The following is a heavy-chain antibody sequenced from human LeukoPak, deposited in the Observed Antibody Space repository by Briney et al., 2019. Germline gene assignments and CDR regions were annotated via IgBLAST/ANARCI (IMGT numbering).Heavy chain of an antibody. CDR3: SSPIHYGDYDYYYGMDV. CDR1: GFTFSGST. CDR2: IRSKANSYAT. D-gene: IGHD4-17*01. V-gene: IGHV3-73*01. J-gene: IGHJ6*02. Sequence: GGSLRLSCAASGFTFSGSTMHWVRQASGKGLEWVCRIRSKANSYATAYAASVKGRFTISRDDSKNTAYLQMNSLKTEDTAVYYCSSPIHYGDYDYYYGMDVWGQGTTVTVSS.